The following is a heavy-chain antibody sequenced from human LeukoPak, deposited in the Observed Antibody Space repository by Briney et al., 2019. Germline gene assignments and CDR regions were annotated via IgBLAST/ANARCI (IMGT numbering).Heavy chain of an antibody. V-gene: IGHV4-39*02. CDR3: VRELSESRGLFDY. CDR2: IYYSGST. CDR1: GGSISSSTYY. J-gene: IGHJ4*02. D-gene: IGHD3-10*01. Sequence: SETLSLTCTVSGGSISSSTYYWGWIRQPPGKGREWIGSIYYSGSTYYNPSLKSRVTISVDTSKDQFSLKLTSVTAADTAVYYCVRELSESRGLFDYWGQGTLVTVSS.